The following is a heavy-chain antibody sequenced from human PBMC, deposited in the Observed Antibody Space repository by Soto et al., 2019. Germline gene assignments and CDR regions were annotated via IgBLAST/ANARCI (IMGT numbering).Heavy chain of an antibody. Sequence: GGSLRLSCAASGFTFSNAWMNWVRQAPWKGLEWVGRIKSKTDGGTTDYAAPVKGRFTISRDDSKNTLYLQMNSLKTEDTAVYYCTKSGVEMATIGSDLYSAEFDYWGQGTLVTVSS. J-gene: IGHJ4*02. CDR1: GFTFSNAW. CDR2: IKSKTDGGTT. D-gene: IGHD5-12*01. V-gene: IGHV3-15*07. CDR3: TKSGVEMATIGSDLYSAEFDY.